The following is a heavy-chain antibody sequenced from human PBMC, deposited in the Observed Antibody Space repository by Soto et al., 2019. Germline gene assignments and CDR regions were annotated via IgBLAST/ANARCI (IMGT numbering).Heavy chain of an antibody. CDR2: IVSDGSAI. D-gene: IGHD3-3*02. CDR3: ARDDAFDNENGFDM. J-gene: IGHJ3*02. V-gene: IGHV3-33*01. Sequence: SLRLSCAVSGFPFSFYGFHWVRQSPGKGLEWLGVIVSDGSAIYHADSLEGRFFISRDNSKDILYLQMNSLRVEDTAVYYCARDDAFDNENGFDMCGPGTIVTVSS. CDR1: GFPFSFYG.